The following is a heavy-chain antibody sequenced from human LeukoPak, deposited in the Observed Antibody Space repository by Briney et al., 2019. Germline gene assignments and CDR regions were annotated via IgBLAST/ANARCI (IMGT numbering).Heavy chain of an antibody. V-gene: IGHV3-23*01. D-gene: IGHD3-3*01. Sequence: PGGSLRLSCAASGFTFSSYAMSWVRQAPGKGLEWVSAISGSGGSTYYADSVKGRYTISRDNSKNTLYLQMNSLRAEDTAVYYCAKVFTHRGRWLQFLDYWGQGTLVTVSS. CDR2: ISGSGGST. CDR1: GFTFSSYA. J-gene: IGHJ4*02. CDR3: AKVFTHRGRWLQFLDY.